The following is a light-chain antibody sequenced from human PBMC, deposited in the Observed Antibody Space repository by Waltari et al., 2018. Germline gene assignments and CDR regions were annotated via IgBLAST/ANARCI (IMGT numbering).Light chain of an antibody. CDR1: QSISSW. Sequence: DIQMTQSPSTLSASVGDRVTITCRASQSISSWLAWYQQKPGKAPKLLIYGLSSLQSGVTSRFSGSGSGTEFTLTTSSLQPDDFAIYYCQQYKTYPHTFGQGTRLEIK. V-gene: IGKV1-5*03. CDR2: GLS. J-gene: IGKJ2*01. CDR3: QQYKTYPHT.